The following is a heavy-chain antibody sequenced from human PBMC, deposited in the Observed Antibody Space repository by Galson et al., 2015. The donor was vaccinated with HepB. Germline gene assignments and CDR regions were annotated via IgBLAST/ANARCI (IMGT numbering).Heavy chain of an antibody. Sequence: SLRLSCAASGFAFSSFWMHWVRQAPGKGLEWVANINQDGSQKYYADSVKGRFAISRDNAKNSLYLQMNSLRAEDTAVYYCARELPTMFEDYWGQGTLVTVSS. CDR2: INQDGSQK. CDR1: GFAFSSFW. D-gene: IGHD3-10*02. J-gene: IGHJ4*02. V-gene: IGHV3-7*01. CDR3: ARELPTMFEDY.